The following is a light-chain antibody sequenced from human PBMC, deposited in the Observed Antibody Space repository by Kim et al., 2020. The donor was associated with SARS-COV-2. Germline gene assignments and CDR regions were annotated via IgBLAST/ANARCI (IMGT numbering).Light chain of an antibody. J-gene: IGLJ2*01. CDR3: QSADSSGTYVV. CDR2: KDS. CDR1: SLPKQY. V-gene: IGLV3-25*03. Sequence: SPGQTARITCSGDSLPKQYAYWYQQEPGHAPVLVIYKDSGRPSGIPERFSGSSSGTTVTLTISGVQAEDEADYYCQSADSSGTYVVFGGGTQLTVL.